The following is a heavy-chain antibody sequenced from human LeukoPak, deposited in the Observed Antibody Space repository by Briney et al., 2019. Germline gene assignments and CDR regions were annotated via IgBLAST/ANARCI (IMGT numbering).Heavy chain of an antibody. Sequence: SVKVSCKASGGTFSSYAISWVRQAPGQGLEWMGGIIPTFGTANYAQKFQGRVTITADESTSTAYMELSSLRSEDTAVYYCAKIVDYGGYDAFDIWGQGTMVTVSS. CDR3: AKIVDYGGYDAFDI. CDR2: IIPTFGTA. CDR1: GGTFSSYA. D-gene: IGHD4-23*01. V-gene: IGHV1-69*13. J-gene: IGHJ3*02.